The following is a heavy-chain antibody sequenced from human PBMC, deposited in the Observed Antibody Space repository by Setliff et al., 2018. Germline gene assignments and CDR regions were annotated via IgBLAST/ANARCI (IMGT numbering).Heavy chain of an antibody. CDR1: GVSVNSLTW. CDR3: TRGGERYHTAN. CDR2: IYHDGNP. V-gene: IGHV4-28*03. Sequence: SETLSPTSAVSGVSVNSLTWWCWVRQTPGKGLEWIGFIYHDGNPKFNPSVNYNPSLKSRVTMSIDKSKHQFSLNLRSVTAADTAVYYCTRGGERYHTANWGQGLLVTVSS. J-gene: IGHJ4*02. D-gene: IGHD2-2*01.